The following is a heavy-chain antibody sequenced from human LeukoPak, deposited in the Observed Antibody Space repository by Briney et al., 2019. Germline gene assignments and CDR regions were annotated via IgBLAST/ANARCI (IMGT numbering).Heavy chain of an antibody. J-gene: IGHJ4*02. D-gene: IGHD3-10*01. CDR2: ISSGGGST. CDR1: GFTFSSYG. Sequence: PGGSLRLSCAASGFTFSSYGMSWVRQAPGKGLEWISAISSGGGSTYYIDSVKGRFTISRDNSRSTLYLQMNSLRPEDTAIYYCAREGYYGSGSPPSLYFDYWGQGTLVTVSS. V-gene: IGHV3-23*01. CDR3: AREGYYGSGSPPSLYFDY.